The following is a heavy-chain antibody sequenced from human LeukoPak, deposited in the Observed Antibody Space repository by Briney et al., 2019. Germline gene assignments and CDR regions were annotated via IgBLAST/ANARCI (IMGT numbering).Heavy chain of an antibody. J-gene: IGHJ4*02. Sequence: GGSLRLSCAPSGFTFSKYPMHWVRQAPGKGLEWVAVISYDVGSNTYYADSVKGRFTISRDNSKNTLYLQMNSLRAEDTAVYYCARLNLGYGYFLEATKRDYWGQGTLVTVSS. CDR1: GFTFSKYP. CDR3: ARLNLGYGYFLEATKRDY. D-gene: IGHD5-18*01. CDR2: ISYDVGSNT. V-gene: IGHV3-30-3*01.